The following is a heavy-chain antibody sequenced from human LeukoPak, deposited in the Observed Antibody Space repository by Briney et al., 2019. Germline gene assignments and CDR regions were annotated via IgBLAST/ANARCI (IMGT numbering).Heavy chain of an antibody. J-gene: IGHJ1*01. CDR2: IYYSGST. CDR1: GASISSSGFY. CDR3: ASSTIGGYFQH. Sequence: SQTLSLTCTVSGASISSSGFYWSWIRQPPGKGLEWIGYIYYSGSTYYNPSLKSRVTISVDTSKNQFSLKLSSVTAADTAVYYCASSTIGGYFQHWGQGTLVTVSS. D-gene: IGHD1-26*01. V-gene: IGHV4-30-2*01.